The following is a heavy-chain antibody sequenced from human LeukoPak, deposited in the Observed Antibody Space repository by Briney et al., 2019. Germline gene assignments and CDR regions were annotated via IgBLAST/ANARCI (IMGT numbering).Heavy chain of an antibody. Sequence: GGSLRLSCAASGFIFDDYGMTWVRQAPGKGLEWVSGINWNGGSTGYGDSVKGRFTISRDNSKNTLYLQMNSLRAEDTAVYYCAKGRLTFDYWGQGTLVTVSS. CDR3: AKGRLTFDY. J-gene: IGHJ4*02. V-gene: IGHV3-20*04. CDR1: GFIFDDYG. CDR2: INWNGGST.